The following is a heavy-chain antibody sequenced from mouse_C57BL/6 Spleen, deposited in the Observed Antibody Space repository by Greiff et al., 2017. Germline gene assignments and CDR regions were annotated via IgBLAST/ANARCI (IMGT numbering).Heavy chain of an antibody. CDR2: IYPGSGNT. J-gene: IGHJ4*01. CDR3: ARDRGSSYYYAMDY. V-gene: IGHV1-76*01. D-gene: IGHD2-14*01. Sequence: QVHVKQSGAELVRPGASVKLSCKASGYTFTDYYINWVKQRPGQGLEWIARIYPGSGNTYYNEKFKGKATLTAEKSSSTAYMQLSSLTSEDSAVYFCARDRGSSYYYAMDYWGQGTSVTVSS. CDR1: GYTFTDYY.